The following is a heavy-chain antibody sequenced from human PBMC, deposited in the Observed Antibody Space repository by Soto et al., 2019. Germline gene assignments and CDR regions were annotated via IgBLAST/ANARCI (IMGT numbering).Heavy chain of an antibody. CDR3: ARDRDIVVVPAAISNYYYGMDV. J-gene: IGHJ6*02. CDR1: GYTFTSYG. CDR2: ISAYNGNT. V-gene: IGHV1-18*04. Sequence: QVQLVQSGAEVKKPGASVKVSCKASGYTFTSYGISWVRQAPGQGLERMGWISAYNGNTNYAQKLQGRVTMTTDTSTSTAYMELRSLRSDDTAVYYCARDRDIVVVPAAISNYYYGMDVWGQGNTVTVSS. D-gene: IGHD2-2*02.